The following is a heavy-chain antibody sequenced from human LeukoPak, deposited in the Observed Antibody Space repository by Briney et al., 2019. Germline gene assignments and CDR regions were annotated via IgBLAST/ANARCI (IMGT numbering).Heavy chain of an antibody. CDR2: IRSDGSDT. CDR3: AKDLAGYSSSPTPDY. Sequence: GGSLRLSCAASGFTFGKNGIHWVRQAPGKGLEWVAFIRSDGSDTYYTDSVKGRFSISRDNSKHTVYLQMSSLRPDDTAMFYCAKDLAGYSSSPTPDYWGQGTLVTVSS. D-gene: IGHD6-13*01. V-gene: IGHV3-30*02. J-gene: IGHJ4*02. CDR1: GFTFGKNG.